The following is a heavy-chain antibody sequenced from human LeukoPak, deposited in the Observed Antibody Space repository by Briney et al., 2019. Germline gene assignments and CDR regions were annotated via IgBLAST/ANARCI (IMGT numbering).Heavy chain of an antibody. D-gene: IGHD2-21*01. CDR2: IDYSGST. J-gene: IGHJ5*02. CDR3: ARNPHVVVVVAKIYWFDP. Sequence: SKTLSLTCSVSGYSITNGYYWAWIRQPSGKGLEWIGSIDYSGSTYYNPSLKSRVTISVDTSKNQFSLRVSSVTAADTAVYYCARNPHVVVVVAKIYWFDPWGQGTLVTVSS. CDR1: GYSITNGYY. V-gene: IGHV4-38-2*02.